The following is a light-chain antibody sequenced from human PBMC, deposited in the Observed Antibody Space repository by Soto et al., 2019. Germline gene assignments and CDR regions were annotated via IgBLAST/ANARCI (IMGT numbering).Light chain of an antibody. CDR1: TGAVTSGHY. CDR3: LLSSSGARPV. J-gene: IGLJ1*01. Sequence: QAVVTQEPSLTVSPGGTVTLTCGSSTGAVTSGHYPYWFQQKPGQAPRTLIYDTSNKHSWTPARFSGSLLGGRAALTLSGAQNEDEAAPYCLLSSSGARPVFGTGTKVTVL. V-gene: IGLV7-46*01. CDR2: DTS.